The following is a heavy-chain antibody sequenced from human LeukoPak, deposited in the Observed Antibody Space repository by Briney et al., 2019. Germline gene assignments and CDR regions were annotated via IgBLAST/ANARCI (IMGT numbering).Heavy chain of an antibody. CDR1: GFTFSSYI. CDR3: ARSDYGSGSYFYDY. J-gene: IGHJ4*02. D-gene: IGHD3-10*01. CDR2: ISSSSSYI. V-gene: IGHV3-21*01. Sequence: GGSLRLSCAASGFTFSSYIMNWVRQAPGKGLEWVSSISSSSSYIYYADSVKGRFTISRDNAKNSLYLQMNSLRAEDTAVYYCARSDYGSGSYFYDYWGQGTLATVSS.